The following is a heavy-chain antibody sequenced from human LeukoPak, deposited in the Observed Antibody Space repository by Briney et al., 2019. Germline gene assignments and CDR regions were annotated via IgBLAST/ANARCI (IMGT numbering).Heavy chain of an antibody. CDR3: ASVPIVVVPAATYFDY. V-gene: IGHV4-30-4*08. CDR1: GGSISSGDYY. Sequence: SETLSLTCTVSGGSISSGDYYWSWICQPPGKGLEWIGYIYYSGSTYYNPSLKSRVTISVDTSKNQFSLKLSSVTAADTAVYYCASVPIVVVPAATYFDYWGQGTLVTVSS. D-gene: IGHD2-2*01. CDR2: IYYSGST. J-gene: IGHJ4*02.